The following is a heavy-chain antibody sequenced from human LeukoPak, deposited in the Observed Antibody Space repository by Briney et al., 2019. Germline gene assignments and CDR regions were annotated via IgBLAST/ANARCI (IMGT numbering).Heavy chain of an antibody. J-gene: IGHJ4*02. CDR1: GYTFTNYA. Sequence: GASVKVSCKASGYTFTNYAIHWVRQAPGQRLEWMGWINAGNGNTKYSQKFQGRVTITIDTSASTAYMELSSLRSADTAVFYCARGSIVGASSDYWGQGTLVTVSS. CDR3: ARGSIVGASSDY. D-gene: IGHD1-26*01. V-gene: IGHV1-3*01. CDR2: INAGNGNT.